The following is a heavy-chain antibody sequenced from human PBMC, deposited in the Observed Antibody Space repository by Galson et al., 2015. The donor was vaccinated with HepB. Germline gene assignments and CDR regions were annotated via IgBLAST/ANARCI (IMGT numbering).Heavy chain of an antibody. Sequence: SVKVSCKASGGTFSSYAISWVRQAPGQGLEWMGGIIPIFGIANYAQKFQGRVTITADESTSTAYMELSSLRSEDTAVYYCASVEMAPQNPWGQGTLVTVSS. J-gene: IGHJ5*02. CDR2: IIPIFGIA. V-gene: IGHV1-69*13. CDR3: ASVEMAPQNP. D-gene: IGHD5-24*01. CDR1: GGTFSSYA.